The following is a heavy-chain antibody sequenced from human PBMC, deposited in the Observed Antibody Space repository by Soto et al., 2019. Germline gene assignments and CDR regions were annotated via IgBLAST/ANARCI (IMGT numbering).Heavy chain of an antibody. D-gene: IGHD2-21*01. CDR3: AITYCRDNSCPRDFDF. Sequence: QVQVVQSGAEVKKPESSVKVSCKPSGGTFNTYTVNWVRLAPGHGLEWMGRFIPILDMANYAQKFQDRVTITAARSTFTAYMELNSLTAADTAVYYCAITYCRDNSCPRDFDFWGPGTRVTVSS. J-gene: IGHJ4*02. CDR2: FIPILDMA. CDR1: GGTFNTYT. V-gene: IGHV1-69*02.